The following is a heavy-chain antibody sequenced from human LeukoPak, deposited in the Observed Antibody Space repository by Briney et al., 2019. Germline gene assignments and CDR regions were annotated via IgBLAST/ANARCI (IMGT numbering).Heavy chain of an antibody. J-gene: IGHJ4*02. CDR3: AREIAVAGSHFDY. CDR2: MNPNSGNT. CDR1: GYTFTSYD. Sequence: GASVKVSCKASGYTFTSYDINWVRQATGQGLEWMGWMNPNSGNTGYAQKFQGRVTMTRDTSISTAYMELSRLRSDDTAVYYCAREIAVAGSHFDYWGQGTLVTVSS. V-gene: IGHV1-8*01. D-gene: IGHD6-19*01.